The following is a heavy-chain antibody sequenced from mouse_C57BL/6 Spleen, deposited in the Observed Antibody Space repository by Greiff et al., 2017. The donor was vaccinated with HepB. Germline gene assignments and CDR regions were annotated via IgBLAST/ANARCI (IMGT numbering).Heavy chain of an antibody. V-gene: IGHV5-17*01. CDR3: ARVYDGYYNYAMDY. J-gene: IGHJ4*01. CDR2: ISSGSSTI. Sequence: EVKLMESGGGLVKPGGSLKLSCAASGFTFSDYGMHWVRQAPEKGLEWVAYISSGSSTIYYADTVKGRFTITRDNAKNTLFLQMNSLRSEDTAMYYCARVYDGYYNYAMDYWGQGTSVTVSS. D-gene: IGHD2-3*01. CDR1: GFTFSDYG.